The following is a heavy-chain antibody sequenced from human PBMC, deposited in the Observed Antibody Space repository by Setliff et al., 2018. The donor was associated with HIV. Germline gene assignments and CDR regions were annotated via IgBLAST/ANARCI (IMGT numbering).Heavy chain of an antibody. CDR3: VRWYYCVSGACYRADY. V-gene: IGHV4-34*01. J-gene: IGHJ4*02. Sequence: SETLSLTCSVYGTSFSDHYWSWVRQTPGKGLEWIGEMNQSGTTNYNPSLKSRVTMSIDTSERQFSLKVTSVTAADTAVYYCVRWYYCVSGACYRADYWGQGTMVTVSS. CDR2: MNQSGTT. D-gene: IGHD2-21*02. CDR1: GTSFSDHY.